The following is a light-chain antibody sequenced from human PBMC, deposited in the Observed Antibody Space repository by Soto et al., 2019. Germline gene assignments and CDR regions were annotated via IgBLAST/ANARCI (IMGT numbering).Light chain of an antibody. V-gene: IGKV1-9*01. CDR1: QGISSY. Sequence: DIQLTQSPSFLSASVGDRVTITCRASQGISSYLAWYQQEPGKAPKLLIYAASTLQSGVPSRFSGSGSGTEFTLTISSLQPEDFATYYCKQFNSLPITFGQGTKLEIK. CDR2: AAS. J-gene: IGKJ2*01. CDR3: KQFNSLPIT.